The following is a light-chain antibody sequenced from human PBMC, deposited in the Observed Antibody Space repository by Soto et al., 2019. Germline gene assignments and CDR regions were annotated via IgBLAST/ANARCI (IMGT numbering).Light chain of an antibody. CDR3: QQRSNWPPIT. J-gene: IGKJ5*01. CDR1: QSVGSSY. Sequence: EVMLTQPPGTLSLTPVGRATRSCRASQSVGSSYLAWYQQKPGQAPRVLIYGTSSRATGIPDRFSGSGSGTDFTLTISSLEPEDAVVYYCQQRSNWPPITFGQGTRREIK. CDR2: GTS. V-gene: IGKV3D-20*02.